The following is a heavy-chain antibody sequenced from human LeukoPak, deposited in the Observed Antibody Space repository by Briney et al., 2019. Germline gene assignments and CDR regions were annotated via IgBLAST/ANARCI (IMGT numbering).Heavy chain of an antibody. CDR2: FGTRSTSI. CDR3: AREVSEGFDF. J-gene: IGHJ4*02. V-gene: IGHV3-21*01. CDR1: GFTFSGYS. D-gene: IGHD3-22*01. Sequence: GGSLRLSCTASGFTFSGYSMNWIRQAPGKGLEWVSSFGTRSTSIYHAGSVKGRFAISRDNAKNSLYLQMNSLRAEDTALYYCAREVSEGFDFWGQGTLVTVPS.